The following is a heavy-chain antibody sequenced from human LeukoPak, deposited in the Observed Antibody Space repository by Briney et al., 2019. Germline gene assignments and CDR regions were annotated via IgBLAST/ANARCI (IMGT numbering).Heavy chain of an antibody. CDR3: AKGSSGYFYFDY. CDR1: GFIVSDNY. CDR2: IYSGGST. V-gene: IGHV3-53*01. J-gene: IGHJ4*02. D-gene: IGHD3-22*01. Sequence: GGSLRLSCVVSGFIVSDNYMTWVRQAPGKGLEWVSVIYSGGSTYYAGSVKGRFTVSRDNSRNTLYLQMNSLRAEDTAVYYCAKGSSGYFYFDYWGQGTLVTVSS.